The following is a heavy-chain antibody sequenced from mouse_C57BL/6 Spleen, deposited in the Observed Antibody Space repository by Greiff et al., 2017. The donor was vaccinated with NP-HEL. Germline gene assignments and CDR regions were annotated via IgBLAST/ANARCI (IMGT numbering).Heavy chain of an antibody. CDR2: ISYDGSN. V-gene: IGHV3-6*01. CDR1: GYSITSGYY. CDR3: ARAPGPYYFDY. Sequence: EVKLMESGPGLVKPSQSLSLTCSVTGYSITSGYYWNWIRQFPGNKLEWMGYISYDGSNNYNPSLKNRISITRDTSKNQFFLKLNSVTTEDTATYYCARAPGPYYFDYWGQGTTLTVSS. J-gene: IGHJ2*01.